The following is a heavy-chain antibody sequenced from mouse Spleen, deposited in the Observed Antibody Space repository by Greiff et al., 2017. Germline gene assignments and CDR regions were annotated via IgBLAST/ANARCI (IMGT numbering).Heavy chain of an antibody. CDR1: GFTFSSYA. CDR3: AREGGTSYFDY. V-gene: IGHV5-9*01. Sequence: EVKVVESGGGLVKPGGSLKLSCAASGFTFSSYAMSWVRQTPEKRLEWVAYISSGGGNTYYPDSVKGRFTISRDNAKNTLYLQMSSLRSEDTALYYCAREGGTSYFDYWGQGTTLTVSS. D-gene: IGHD4-1*01. CDR2: ISSGGGNT. J-gene: IGHJ2*01.